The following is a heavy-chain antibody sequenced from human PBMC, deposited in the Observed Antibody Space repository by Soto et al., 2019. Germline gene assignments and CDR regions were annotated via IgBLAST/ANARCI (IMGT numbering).Heavy chain of an antibody. V-gene: IGHV4-34*01. J-gene: IGHJ4*02. Sequence: WTWIRQPPGLGLEWIGQTSHRGSTDYNPSLESRVTISVDSSKKEFYLNLRSVTAADTAVYYCAGLSTAWPRDYWGQGTLVTVSS. CDR2: TSHRGST. CDR3: AGLSTAWPRDY. D-gene: IGHD2-8*02.